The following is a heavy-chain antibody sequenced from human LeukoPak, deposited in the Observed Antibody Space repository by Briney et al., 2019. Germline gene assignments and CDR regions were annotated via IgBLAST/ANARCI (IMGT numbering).Heavy chain of an antibody. D-gene: IGHD3-10*01. V-gene: IGHV4-34*01. J-gene: IGHJ4*02. CDR2: INHSGST. CDR3: ARGALLWFGESTNYFDY. Sequence: SETLSLTCAVYGGSFSGYYWSWIRQPPGKGLKWIGEINHSGSTNYNPSLKSRVTISVDTSKNQFSLKLSSVTAADTAVYYCARGALLWFGESTNYFDYWGQGTLVTVSS. CDR1: GGSFSGYY.